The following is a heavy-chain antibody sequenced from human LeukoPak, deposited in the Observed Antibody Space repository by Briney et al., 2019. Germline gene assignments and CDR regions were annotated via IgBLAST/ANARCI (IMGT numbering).Heavy chain of an antibody. CDR1: GGSISSYY. D-gene: IGHD3-3*01. Sequence: PSETLSLTCTVSGGSISSYYWSWIRQPPGKGLEWIGYIYYSGSTNYNPSLKSRVTISVDTSKNQFSLKLSSVTAADTAVYYCAKHYEFWSGYNWFVPWRQGTLVTVSS. J-gene: IGHJ5*02. V-gene: IGHV4-59*01. CDR3: AKHYEFWSGYNWFVP. CDR2: IYYSGST.